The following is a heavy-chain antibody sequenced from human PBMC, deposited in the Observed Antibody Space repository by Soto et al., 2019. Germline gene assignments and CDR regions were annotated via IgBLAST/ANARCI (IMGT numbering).Heavy chain of an antibody. J-gene: IGHJ4*02. D-gene: IGHD6-6*01. CDR3: AKEARLSGFLDN. CDR1: GFTFENYV. CDR2: ISWDSTSI. Sequence: EVQLVESGGGLVQPGRSLRLSCAASGFTFENYVMHWVRQAPGKGLEWVSAISWDSTSIAYAGSVRGRFTISRDNANNSLYLQMNSLRPEDTAFYFCAKEARLSGFLDNWGQGALVTVSS. V-gene: IGHV3-9*01.